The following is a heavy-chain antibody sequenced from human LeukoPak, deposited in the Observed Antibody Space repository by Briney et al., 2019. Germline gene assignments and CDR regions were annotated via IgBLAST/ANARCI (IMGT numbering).Heavy chain of an antibody. Sequence: ASVKVSCKASGYTFTSYGICWVRQAPGQGLEWMGWISAYNGNTNYAQKLQGRVTMTTDTSTSTAYMELRSLRSDDTAVYYCARTYTAMVTAYFDYWGQGTLVTVSS. CDR1: GYTFTSYG. V-gene: IGHV1-18*04. CDR2: ISAYNGNT. J-gene: IGHJ4*02. CDR3: ARTYTAMVTAYFDY. D-gene: IGHD5-18*01.